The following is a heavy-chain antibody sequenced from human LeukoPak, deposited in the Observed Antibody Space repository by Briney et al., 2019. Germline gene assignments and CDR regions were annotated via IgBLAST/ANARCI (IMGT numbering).Heavy chain of an antibody. CDR2: ISTSGGDT. D-gene: IGHD1-26*01. V-gene: IGHV3-23*01. Sequence: PGGSLRLSCAASGFTFTDSAMTWVCQAPGKGLEWVSAISTSGGDTIYTDSVKDRFTISRDNSKNTLYLQMNSLRAEDTATYYCAKGGSYAPLDYWGQGTLVTVSS. CDR3: AKGGSYAPLDY. CDR1: GFTFTDSA. J-gene: IGHJ4*02.